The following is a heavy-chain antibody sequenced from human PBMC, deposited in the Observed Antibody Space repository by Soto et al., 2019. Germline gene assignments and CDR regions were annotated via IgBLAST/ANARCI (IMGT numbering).Heavy chain of an antibody. CDR1: GGCITRWY. V-gene: IGHV4-59*01. D-gene: IGHD2-8*02. J-gene: IGHJ4*02. CDR3: ARGGGVYYFDY. Sequence: ELLSVTCRVWGGCITRWYWNWNRQPPGKGLEWIGYIYYSGITDYNPSLKSRVTISVDTSKSQFSLKLSSVTAADTAVYYCARGGGVYYFDYWGQGTLVTVSS. CDR2: IYYSGIT.